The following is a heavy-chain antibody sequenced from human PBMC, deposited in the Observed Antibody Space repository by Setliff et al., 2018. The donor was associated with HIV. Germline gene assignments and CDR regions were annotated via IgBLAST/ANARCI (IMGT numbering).Heavy chain of an antibody. CDR2: ISAYNLNT. J-gene: IGHJ6*04. Sequence: ASVKVSCKTSGYTFSRYGFSWVRQAPGQGLEWMGWISAYNLNTNYAQKFQGRVTMTTDTSASTGYMELRSLTSEDTAVYYCARGLPTYCSGGSCYPWDVWGKGTTVTVSS. CDR3: ARGLPTYCSGGSCYPWDV. D-gene: IGHD2-15*01. CDR1: GYTFSRYG. V-gene: IGHV1-18*01.